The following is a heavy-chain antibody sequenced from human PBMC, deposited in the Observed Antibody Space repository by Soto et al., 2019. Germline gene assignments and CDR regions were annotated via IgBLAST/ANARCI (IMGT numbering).Heavy chain of an antibody. Sequence: QVQLVQSGAEEKKPGASVKVSCKASGYTFTGYAMHWVRQAPGQRLEWMGWINAGNGNTKYSQKFQGRVTITRDTSASAGYMELSSLCSEDTAVYYCARAVAVPADFDFWGQGTLVTVSS. CDR2: INAGNGNT. CDR1: GYTFTGYA. V-gene: IGHV1-3*05. CDR3: ARAVAVPADFDF. J-gene: IGHJ4*02. D-gene: IGHD6-19*01.